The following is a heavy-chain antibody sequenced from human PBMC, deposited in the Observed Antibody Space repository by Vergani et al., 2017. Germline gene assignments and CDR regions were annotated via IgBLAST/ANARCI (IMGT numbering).Heavy chain of an antibody. CDR1: GFSFNTYG. CDR2: IGYDGRIK. J-gene: IGHJ6*03. CDR3: ARESGYYYYMDV. Sequence: QVQLVETGGGVVQPGGSLRLYCATSGFSFNTYGAHWVRQAPGKGLEWVAFIGYDGRIKYNVDSVKGRFTISRDTSKKTLSLQMRSLRADDTAVYYCARESGYYYYMDVWGKGTTVTVSS. V-gene: IGHV3-30*02.